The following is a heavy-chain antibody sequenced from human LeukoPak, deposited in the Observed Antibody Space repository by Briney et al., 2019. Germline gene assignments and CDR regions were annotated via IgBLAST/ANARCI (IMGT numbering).Heavy chain of an antibody. CDR3: AREISTRPLDT. Sequence: PGGSLRLSCAAPGFTFSDNYMNWIRQAQGKGLEWVSYISSSGRTISYAHSLKGRFTIFRDNAKNSLYLQMPSLRAEDTAVYFCAREISTRPLDTWGQGTLVTVSS. CDR2: ISSSGRTI. D-gene: IGHD6-6*01. V-gene: IGHV3-11*04. J-gene: IGHJ5*02. CDR1: GFTFSDNY.